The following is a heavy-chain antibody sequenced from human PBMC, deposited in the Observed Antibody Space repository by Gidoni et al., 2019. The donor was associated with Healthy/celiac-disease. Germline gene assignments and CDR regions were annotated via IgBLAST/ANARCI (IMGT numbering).Heavy chain of an antibody. Sequence: QVQLVQSGAEVKKPGASVKVSCKASGYTFTSYYMHWVRQAPGQGLEWMGIINPSGGSTSYAQKFQGRVTMTRDTSTSTVYMELSSLRSEDTAVYYCARIVRQQLVREKDGMDVWGQGTTVTVSS. CDR3: ARIVRQQLVREKDGMDV. V-gene: IGHV1-46*01. D-gene: IGHD6-13*01. CDR1: GYTFTSYY. CDR2: INPSGGST. J-gene: IGHJ6*02.